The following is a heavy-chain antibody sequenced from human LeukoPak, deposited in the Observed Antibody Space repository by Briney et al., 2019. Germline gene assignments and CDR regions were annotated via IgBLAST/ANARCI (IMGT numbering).Heavy chain of an antibody. J-gene: IGHJ6*02. CDR2: ISYDGSNK. D-gene: IGHD1-1*01. CDR1: GFTFSSYA. Sequence: HPGGSLRLSCAASGFTFSSYAMHWVRQAPGKGLEWVAVISYDGSNKYYADSVKGRFTISRDNSKNTLYLQMNGLRAEDTAVYYCAREFRAAGPGAYGMDVWGQGTTVTVSS. V-gene: IGHV3-30-3*01. CDR3: AREFRAAGPGAYGMDV.